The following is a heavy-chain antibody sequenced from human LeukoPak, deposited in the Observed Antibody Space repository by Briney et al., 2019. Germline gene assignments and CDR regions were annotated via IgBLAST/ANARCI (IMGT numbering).Heavy chain of an antibody. J-gene: IGHJ4*02. D-gene: IGHD3-3*01. V-gene: IGHV1-18*01. Sequence: ASVKVSCKASGYTFTNYGISWVRQAPGQGLEWLGWINANNGDTHYAQKLQGRITMTTDTSTSTVYMELRSLRSDDTAVYYCTRDFVLLTSYDVFENWGQGTLATVSS. CDR1: GYTFTNYG. CDR2: INANNGDT. CDR3: TRDFVLLTSYDVFEN.